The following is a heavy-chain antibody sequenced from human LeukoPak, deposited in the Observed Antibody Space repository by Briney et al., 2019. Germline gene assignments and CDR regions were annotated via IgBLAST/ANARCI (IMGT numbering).Heavy chain of an antibody. J-gene: IGHJ6*03. CDR3: ARLRRYYGSGSYQIIAYRYYFMDV. Sequence: PSETLSLTCAVYGGSFSGYYWSWIRQPPGKGLEWIGEINHSGGTNYNPSLKSRVTISVDTSKNQFSLKLSSVTAADTAVYYCARLRRYYGSGSYQIIAYRYYFMDVWGKGTTVTISS. D-gene: IGHD3-10*01. V-gene: IGHV4-34*01. CDR1: GGSFSGYY. CDR2: INHSGGT.